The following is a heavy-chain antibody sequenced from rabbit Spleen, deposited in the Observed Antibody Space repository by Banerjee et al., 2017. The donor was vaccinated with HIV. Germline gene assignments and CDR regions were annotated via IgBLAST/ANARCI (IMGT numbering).Heavy chain of an antibody. CDR3: ARNFAGVSYNFNL. J-gene: IGHJ4*01. V-gene: IGHV1S7*01. Sequence: QLKESGGGLVQPGGSLKLSCKVSGFDFSAYYMSWVRQAPGKGLEWIGYIDPLFGTTHYATWVNGRFTISNDNAQNTLYLQMNSLTAADTATYFCARNFAGVSYNFNLWGPGTLVTVS. CDR2: IDPLFGTT. D-gene: IGHD8-1*01. CDR1: GFDFSAYY.